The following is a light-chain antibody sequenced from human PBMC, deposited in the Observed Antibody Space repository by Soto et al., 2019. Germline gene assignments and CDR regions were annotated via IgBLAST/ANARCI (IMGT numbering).Light chain of an antibody. CDR1: QSISSYQ. CDR3: QHLGYVPLI. J-gene: IGKJ5*01. CDR2: GAS. Sequence: MLLTQYPGTLSLSPGEGATLSCRAAQSISSYQLAWYRQRPGQAPGLLVYGASSRADGVPNRFSGSVSGANFTLTITKVEPEDFAVYYCQHLGYVPLIFGQGTRLEIK. V-gene: IGKV3-20*01.